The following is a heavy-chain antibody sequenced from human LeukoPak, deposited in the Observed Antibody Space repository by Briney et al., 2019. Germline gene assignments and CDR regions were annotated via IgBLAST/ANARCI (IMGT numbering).Heavy chain of an antibody. CDR3: AREVYSYALDSLDL. CDR2: ISMDGIQE. CDR1: GFRFNNYA. V-gene: IGHV3-30*04. D-gene: IGHD5-18*01. J-gene: IGHJ3*01. Sequence: GGSLRLSCAASGFRFNNYAMHWVRQPPGTGLEWVAVISMDGIQEYYADSVKGRFSISRDNSKNTLYLQMNSLRSEDTAVYYCAREVYSYALDSLDLGSQGTMVTVSS.